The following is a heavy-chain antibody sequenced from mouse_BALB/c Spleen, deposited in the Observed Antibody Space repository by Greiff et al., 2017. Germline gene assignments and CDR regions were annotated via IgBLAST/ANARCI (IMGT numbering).Heavy chain of an antibody. Sequence: EVKLMESGPELVKPGASVKIPCKASGYTFTDYNMDWVKQSHGKSLEWIGDINPNNGGTIYNQKFKGKATLTVDKSSSTAYMELARLTSEDSAIYYCARSPITTVVVRGTFDYWGQGTTLTVSS. CDR3: ARSPITTVVVRGTFDY. V-gene: IGHV1-18*01. CDR2: INPNNGGT. CDR1: GYTFTDYN. D-gene: IGHD1-1*01. J-gene: IGHJ2*01.